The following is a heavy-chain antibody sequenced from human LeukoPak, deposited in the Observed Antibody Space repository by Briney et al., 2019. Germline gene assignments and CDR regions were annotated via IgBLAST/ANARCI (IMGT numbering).Heavy chain of an antibody. CDR2: TWYDGSDK. J-gene: IGHJ4*02. V-gene: IGHV3-33*01. Sequence: GGSLRLSCAASGFTFRNHGMHWVRQAPGKGLEWVAVTWYDGSDKYYADSAKGRFTISRDNSKDMLYLQMNSLTVEDTAVYYCARGRGLTLSYHYFDYWGQGTLVTVSS. CDR3: ARGRGLTLSYHYFDY. CDR1: GFTFRNHG. D-gene: IGHD3-10*01.